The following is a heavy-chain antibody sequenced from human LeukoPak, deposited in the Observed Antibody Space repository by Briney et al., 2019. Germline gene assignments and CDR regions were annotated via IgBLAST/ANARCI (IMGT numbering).Heavy chain of an antibody. J-gene: IGHJ5*02. V-gene: IGHV3-21*01. CDR2: ISISSNYI. D-gene: IGHD3-22*01. CDR3: ARDLGQYYDTSDNWFDP. CDR1: GFTVSSNY. Sequence: GGSLRLSCAASGFTVSSNYMNWVRQAPGKGLEWVSSISISSNYIYYADSVKGRFTISRDNAKNSLYLQVNSLRAEDTAVYYCARDLGQYYDTSDNWFDPWGQGTLVTVSS.